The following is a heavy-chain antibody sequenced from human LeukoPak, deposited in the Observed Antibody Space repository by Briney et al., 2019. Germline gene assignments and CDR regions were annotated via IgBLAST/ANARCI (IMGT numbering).Heavy chain of an antibody. J-gene: IGHJ2*01. CDR1: VFTFSSYA. V-gene: IGHV4-34*01. D-gene: IGHD4-17*01. CDR3: ARAAYGENVWYFDL. Sequence: GSLRLSCAASVFTFSSYAMSWVRQPPGKGLEWIGEVDHGGGTNYNSSLKSRVTMSLDTSKNQFSLRLSSLTAADTAVYSCARAAYGENVWYFDLWGRGTLVTVSS. CDR2: VDHGGGT.